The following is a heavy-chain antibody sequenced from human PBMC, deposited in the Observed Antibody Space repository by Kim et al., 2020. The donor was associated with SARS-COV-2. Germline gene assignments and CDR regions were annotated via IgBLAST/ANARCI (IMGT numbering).Heavy chain of an antibody. CDR2: ISSNGGST. Sequence: GGSLRLSCSASGFTFSSYAMHWVRQAPGKGLEYVSAISSNGGSTYYADSVKGRFTISRDNSKNTLYLQMSSLRAEDTAVYYCVKPTAAADPYYFDYWGQGTLVTVSS. J-gene: IGHJ4*02. D-gene: IGHD6-13*01. CDR3: VKPTAAADPYYFDY. V-gene: IGHV3-64D*06. CDR1: GFTFSSYA.